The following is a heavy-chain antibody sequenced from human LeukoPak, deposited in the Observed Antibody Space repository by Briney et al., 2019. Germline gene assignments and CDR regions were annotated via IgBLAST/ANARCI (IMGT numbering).Heavy chain of an antibody. J-gene: IGHJ4*02. CDR3: AKDRYGSGISN. CDR1: GITLGNYA. V-gene: IGHV3-23*01. D-gene: IGHD3-10*01. Sequence: GGSLRLSCAVSGITLGNYAMSWVRQAPGKGLEWVSAISGSGGSTYYADSVKGRFTISRDNSKNTLYLQMNSLRAEDTAVYYCAKDRYGSGISNWGQGTLVTVSS. CDR2: ISGSGGST.